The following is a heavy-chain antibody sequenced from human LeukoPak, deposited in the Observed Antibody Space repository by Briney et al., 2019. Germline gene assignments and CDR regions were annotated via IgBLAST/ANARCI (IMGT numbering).Heavy chain of an antibody. CDR1: DFTFTTYS. CDR2: ISSSSTYI. CDR3: APSYGSGSYPLDF. Sequence: GGSLRLSCVASDFTFTTYSMNWVRQAPGKGLDWVSSISSSSTYIYYADSVKGRFTISRDSAKNSLYLQMHSLRAEDTALYYCAPSYGSGSYPLDFWGQGTLVTVSS. V-gene: IGHV3-21*01. J-gene: IGHJ4*02. D-gene: IGHD3-10*01.